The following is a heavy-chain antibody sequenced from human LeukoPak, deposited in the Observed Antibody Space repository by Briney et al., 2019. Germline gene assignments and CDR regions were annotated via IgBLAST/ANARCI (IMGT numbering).Heavy chain of an antibody. CDR2: ISGSGGST. J-gene: IGHJ3*02. V-gene: IGHV3-23*01. CDR3: ARRTNSSGGFDI. D-gene: IGHD6-25*01. Sequence: PGESLRLSCAASGFTFIRYAMTWVRQAPGQGLEWVSSISGSGGSTYHADSVRGRFTISRDNSRNTLYLQMKSLKADDTAVYYCARRTNSSGGFDIWGQGTMVTVSS. CDR1: GFTFIRYA.